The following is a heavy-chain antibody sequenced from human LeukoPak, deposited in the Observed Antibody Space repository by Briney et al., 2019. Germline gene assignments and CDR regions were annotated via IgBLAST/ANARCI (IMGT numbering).Heavy chain of an antibody. Sequence: GGSLRLSCEASGFTFSSYWMSWVRQAPGKGLEWVANIRDDGGEIYYVDPVKGRFTISRDNAKSSLFLQMNSLRAEDAAVYYCARDKPRGSYYGSIFDSWGQGALVIVSS. CDR1: GFTFSSYW. CDR2: IRDDGGEI. J-gene: IGHJ4*02. V-gene: IGHV3-7*01. CDR3: ARDKPRGSYYGSIFDS. D-gene: IGHD1-26*01.